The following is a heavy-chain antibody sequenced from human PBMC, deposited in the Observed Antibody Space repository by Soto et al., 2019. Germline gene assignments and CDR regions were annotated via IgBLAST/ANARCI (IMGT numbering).Heavy chain of an antibody. V-gene: IGHV3-30*18. CDR1: GFTFSSYG. J-gene: IGHJ4*02. CDR2: ISYDGSYK. CDR3: AKEGSVVATTPDFDY. Sequence: QVQLVESGGGVVQPGRSLRLSCAASGFTFSSYGMHWVRQAPGKGLGWVAVISYDGSYKCYADSMKGRVTISRDNSKNTLYVQMNSLRAEDTAVYYCAKEGSVVATTPDFDYWGQGTLVTVSS. D-gene: IGHD5-12*01.